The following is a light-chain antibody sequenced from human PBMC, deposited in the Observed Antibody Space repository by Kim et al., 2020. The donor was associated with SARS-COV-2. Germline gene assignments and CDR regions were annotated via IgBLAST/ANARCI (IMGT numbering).Light chain of an antibody. Sequence: KVNISCSGSSANIGSNTVNWYHRRPGTAPKLLIYSNNQRPSGVPDRFSGSKSGTSASLAISGLQSEDEADYYCAAWDDSLNAVVFGGGTQLTVL. J-gene: IGLJ2*01. CDR2: SNN. V-gene: IGLV1-44*01. CDR3: AAWDDSLNAVV. CDR1: SANIGSNT.